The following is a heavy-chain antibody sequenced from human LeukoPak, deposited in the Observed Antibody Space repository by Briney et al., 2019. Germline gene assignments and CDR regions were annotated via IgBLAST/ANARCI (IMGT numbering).Heavy chain of an antibody. D-gene: IGHD3-22*01. J-gene: IGHJ4*02. CDR2: ISASGDKT. CDR1: GFTFSSYA. CDR3: ARETDYYDSSGYYGY. V-gene: IGHV3-23*01. Sequence: GGSLRLSCAASGFTFSSYAMTWVRQAPGKGLEWVSSISASGDKTYYGDSVKGRFTISRDNSKNTLYLQMSSLRAEDTAVYYCARETDYYDSSGYYGYWGQGTLVTVSS.